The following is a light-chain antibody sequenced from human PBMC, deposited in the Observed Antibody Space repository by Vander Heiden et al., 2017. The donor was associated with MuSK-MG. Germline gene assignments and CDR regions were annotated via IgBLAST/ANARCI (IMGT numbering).Light chain of an antibody. CDR2: DLS. CDR1: QSVRSY. CDR3: HQRSSWPIT. J-gene: IGKJ5*01. Sequence: EIVLTQSPATLSLSPGERATLSCRASQSVRSYIAWYQQKLGQAPRLLIYDLSNRATGIPARFSGSGSNTDFTLTISSLDAEDFTVYYCHQRSSWPITFGQGTRLEIK. V-gene: IGKV3-11*01.